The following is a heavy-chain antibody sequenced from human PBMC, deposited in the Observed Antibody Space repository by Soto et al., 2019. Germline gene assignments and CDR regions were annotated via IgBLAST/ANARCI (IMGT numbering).Heavy chain of an antibody. V-gene: IGHV4-59*01. CDR3: ARSLEPSWFDP. CDR2: MYHTGGA. J-gene: IGHJ5*02. Sequence: SETLSLTCTVSGGSSNFYWSWIRQSPGKGLEWIGYMYHTGGANYNPSFRGRVTMSVDMSKNQASLKLASLTAADTAVYYCARSLEPSWFDPWGQGTLVTVSS. CDR1: GGSSNFY.